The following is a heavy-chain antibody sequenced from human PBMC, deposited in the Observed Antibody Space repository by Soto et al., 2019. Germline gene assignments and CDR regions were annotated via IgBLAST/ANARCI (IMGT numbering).Heavy chain of an antibody. CDR1: GNTVPNYA. V-gene: IGHV1-3*01. CDR3: AKSGLRFRGSHYLGLLNY. D-gene: IGHD1-26*01. Sequence: QVQLVQSGAELKKPGASVKVSCKASGNTVPNYAIHWVRQAPGQRLEWMGWINGGNGNTYYSEHFQGRVTFTRDTSPGTGYLQPGNLTTEDPAGLYRAKSGLRFRGSHYLGLLNYWGQGALVTVSS. J-gene: IGHJ4*02. CDR2: INGGNGNT.